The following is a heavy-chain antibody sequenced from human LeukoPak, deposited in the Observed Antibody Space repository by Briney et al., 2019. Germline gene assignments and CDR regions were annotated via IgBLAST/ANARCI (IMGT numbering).Heavy chain of an antibody. CDR1: EYRFATYW. CDR2: IFPGESDT. CDR3: ARPEEHGDYVHDAFDI. Sequence: HGGSLKISLKGSEYRFATYWIGWVRQMPGQGLEWMGIIFPGESDTRYSPSFQGQVTISADKSISTAYLQWSSLKASDTAMYYCARPEEHGDYVHDAFDIWGQGTMVTVSS. D-gene: IGHD4-17*01. V-gene: IGHV5-51*01. J-gene: IGHJ3*02.